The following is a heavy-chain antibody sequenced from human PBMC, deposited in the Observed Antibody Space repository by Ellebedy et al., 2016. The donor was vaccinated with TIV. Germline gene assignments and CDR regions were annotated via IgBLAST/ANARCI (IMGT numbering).Heavy chain of an antibody. CDR3: AKREMVRDNAGAPAPLFDL. D-gene: IGHD5-24*01. V-gene: IGHV3-11*01. J-gene: IGHJ4*02. CDR1: RFTFSDYY. CDR2: ISGSGGIT. Sequence: GESLKISCVASRFTFSDYYMSWIRQAPGKGLEWLSYISGSGGITSYADSVKGRITASRDNAKNSLYLQINSLRAEDTAVYFCAKREMVRDNAGAPAPLFDLWGQGTLVTVPS.